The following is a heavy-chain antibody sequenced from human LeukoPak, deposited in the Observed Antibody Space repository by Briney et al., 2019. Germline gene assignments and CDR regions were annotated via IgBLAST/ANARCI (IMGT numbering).Heavy chain of an antibody. CDR3: ARDPNGDYIGAFDM. V-gene: IGHV3-23*01. J-gene: IGHJ3*02. CDR1: GFTFSAYA. Sequence: GGSLRLSCTASGFTFSAYAMMWVRQAPGQGPEWVSAICGGGGSAFYADSVKGRSTISRDNSKYTLFLQMNSLRAEDTAVYYCARDPNGDYIGAFDMWGPGTMVTVSS. CDR2: ICGGGGSA. D-gene: IGHD4-17*01.